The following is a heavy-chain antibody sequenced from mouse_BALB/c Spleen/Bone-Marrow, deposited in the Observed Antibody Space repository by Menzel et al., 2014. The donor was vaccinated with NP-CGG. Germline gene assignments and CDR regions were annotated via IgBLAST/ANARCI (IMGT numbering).Heavy chain of an antibody. CDR3: ARDRGYDVGFAY. J-gene: IGHJ3*01. Sequence: GXGXVAPSKSLSINCTVSGFSLTGYGVNWVRQAPRKGLEWLGMVWGDGSTDYNSALKSRLSISKDNSKSQVFLKMNSLQTDDTARYYCARDRGYDVGFAYWGQGTLVTVSA. D-gene: IGHD2-2*01. V-gene: IGHV2-6-7*01. CDR1: GFSLTGYG. CDR2: VWGDGST.